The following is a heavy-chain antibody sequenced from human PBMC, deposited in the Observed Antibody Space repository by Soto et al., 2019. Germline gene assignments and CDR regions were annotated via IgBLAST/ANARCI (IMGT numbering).Heavy chain of an antibody. CDR3: ARDGTESAEYSSSSPPYYYYGMDV. D-gene: IGHD6-6*01. J-gene: IGHJ6*02. Sequence: SPTLSLTCAISGDSVSSNSAAWNWIRQSPSRGLEWLGRTYYRSKWYNDYAVSVKSRITTNPDTSKNQFSLQLNSVTPEDTAVYYCARDGTESAEYSSSSPPYYYYGMDVWGQGTTVTVSS. V-gene: IGHV6-1*01. CDR2: TYYRSKWYN. CDR1: GDSVSSNSAA.